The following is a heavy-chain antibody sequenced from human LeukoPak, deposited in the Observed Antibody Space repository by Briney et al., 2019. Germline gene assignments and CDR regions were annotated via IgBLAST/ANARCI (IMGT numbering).Heavy chain of an antibody. V-gene: IGHV5-51*01. CDR2: IYPGDSDT. CDR3: ARLRTDFWSGYLNWFDP. CDR1: GYSFTSYW. D-gene: IGHD3-3*01. J-gene: IGHJ5*02. Sequence: GESLQISCKGSGYSFTSYWIGWVRQLPGKGLEWMGIIYPGDSDTRYSPSFQGQVTISADKSISTAYLQWSSLKASDTAMYYCARLRTDFWSGYLNWFDPWGQGTLVTVS.